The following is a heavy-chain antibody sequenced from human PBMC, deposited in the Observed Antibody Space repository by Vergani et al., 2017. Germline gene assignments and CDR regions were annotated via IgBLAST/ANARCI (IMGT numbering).Heavy chain of an antibody. CDR1: GFTFSSYA. Sequence: QVQLVESGGGVVQPGRSLRLSCAASGFTFSSYAMHWVRQAPGKGLEWVAVISYDGSNKYYADSVKGRFTISRDNSKNTLYLQMNSLRAEDTAVYYCARDIFDGSGSLGSDYYYYGMDVWGQGP. D-gene: IGHD3-10*01. J-gene: IGHJ6*02. CDR3: ARDIFDGSGSLGSDYYYYGMDV. CDR2: ISYDGSNK. V-gene: IGHV3-30-3*01.